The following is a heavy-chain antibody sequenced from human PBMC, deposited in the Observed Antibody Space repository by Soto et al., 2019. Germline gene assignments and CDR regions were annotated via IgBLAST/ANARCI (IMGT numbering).Heavy chain of an antibody. J-gene: IGHJ4*02. D-gene: IGHD2-2*01. CDR1: GFGFTNSW. Sequence: EVQVVESGGGLVKPGGSLRLSCPASGFGFTNSWMNWVRQAPGKGLEWVGRIKSKNDGGTTDYAAPVQGRFTISRDDSKTTIYLQMNSLKTEDTAVYYCTSAGQYCTSTTCKAYWGQGTPVTVSS. V-gene: IGHV3-15*07. CDR2: IKSKNDGGTT. CDR3: TSAGQYCTSTTCKAY.